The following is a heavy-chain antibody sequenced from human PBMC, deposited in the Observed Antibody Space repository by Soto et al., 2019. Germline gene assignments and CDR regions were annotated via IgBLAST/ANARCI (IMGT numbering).Heavy chain of an antibody. V-gene: IGHV3-30*04. J-gene: IGHJ3*02. Sequence: QVQLVESGGGVVQPGRSLRLSCAASGFIFSSYAMHWVRQAPGKGLEWVAVVSYDGSNKYYADSVKGRFTISRDNSKNTLYLQMNSLRVEDTAVYYCARDRSDMVSRMVSTNDAFDIWGQGTMVTVSP. CDR3: ARDRSDMVSRMVSTNDAFDI. D-gene: IGHD5-18*01. CDR2: VSYDGSNK. CDR1: GFIFSSYA.